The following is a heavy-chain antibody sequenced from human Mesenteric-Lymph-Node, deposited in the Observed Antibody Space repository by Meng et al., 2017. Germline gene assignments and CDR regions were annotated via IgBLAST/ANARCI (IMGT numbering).Heavy chain of an antibody. CDR2: ILWNSGNR. V-gene: IGHV3-9*01. CDR1: GFTFDDFA. J-gene: IGHJ3*02. Sequence: SLKISCATSGFTFDDFAMSWVRQAPGKGLEWVSGILWNSGNRGYADSVKGRFTISRDNAKNSLYLQMNSLRTEDTALYYCAALAGSGRLGPYNTFDIWGQGTMVTVSS. CDR3: AALAGSGRLGPYNTFDI. D-gene: IGHD3-10*01.